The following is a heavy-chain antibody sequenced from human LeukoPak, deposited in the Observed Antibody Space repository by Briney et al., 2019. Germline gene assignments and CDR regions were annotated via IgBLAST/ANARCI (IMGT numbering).Heavy chain of an antibody. CDR2: IIPIFGTA. Sequence: SVKVSCKASGGTFSSYAISWVRQAPGQGLEWMGGIIPIFGTANYAQKFQGRVTITADESTSTAYMELSSLRSEDTAVYYCATSTGYSSGWYIWFDPWGRGTLVTVSS. J-gene: IGHJ5*02. CDR1: GGTFSSYA. V-gene: IGHV1-69*01. D-gene: IGHD6-19*01. CDR3: ATSTGYSSGWYIWFDP.